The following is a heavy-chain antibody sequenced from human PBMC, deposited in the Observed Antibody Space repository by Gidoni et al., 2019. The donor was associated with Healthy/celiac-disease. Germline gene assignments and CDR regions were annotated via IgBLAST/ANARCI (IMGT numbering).Heavy chain of an antibody. D-gene: IGHD3-10*01. J-gene: IGHJ6*04. V-gene: IGHV3-23*01. CDR2: ISGSGGST. Sequence: EVQLLESGGGLVQPGGSLRLYCAASGFTFSSYAMSWVRQAPGKGLEWVSAISGSGGSTYYADSVKGRFTISRDNSKNTLYLQMNSLRAEDTAVYYCAKTRAVTMVRGLVMDVWGKGTTVTVSS. CDR1: GFTFSSYA. CDR3: AKTRAVTMVRGLVMDV.